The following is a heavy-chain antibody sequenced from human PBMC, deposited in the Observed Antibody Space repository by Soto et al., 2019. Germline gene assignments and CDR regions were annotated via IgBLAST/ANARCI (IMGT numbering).Heavy chain of an antibody. CDR1: GYTFTSYA. D-gene: IGHD6-13*01. Sequence: ASVKVSCKASGYTFTSYAMHWVRQAPGQRLEWMGWINAGNGNTKYSQKFQGRVTITRDTSASTAYMELSSLRSEDTAVYYCARRGYSSSWSHDYYGMDVWGQGTTVTVSS. CDR2: INAGNGNT. J-gene: IGHJ6*02. CDR3: ARRGYSSSWSHDYYGMDV. V-gene: IGHV1-3*01.